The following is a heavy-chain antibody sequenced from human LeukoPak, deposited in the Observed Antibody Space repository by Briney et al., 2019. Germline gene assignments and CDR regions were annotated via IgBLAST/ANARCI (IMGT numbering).Heavy chain of an antibody. V-gene: IGHV3-21*01. J-gene: IGHJ4*02. Sequence: GGSLRLSCAASGFTFSTYSMNWVRQAPGKGLEWVSSISSSSTYIYYADSVKGRFSISRDNAKNSLFLQMNSLRAEDTAVYYCARFALKTPPTDWGQGTLVTVSS. CDR1: GFTFSTYS. CDR3: ARFALKTPPTD. CDR2: ISSSSTYI.